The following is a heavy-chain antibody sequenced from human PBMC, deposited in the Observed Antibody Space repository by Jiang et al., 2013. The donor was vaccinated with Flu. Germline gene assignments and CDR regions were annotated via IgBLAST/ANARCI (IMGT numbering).Heavy chain of an antibody. CDR3: ARAFASGRYYLPGY. D-gene: IGHD3-10*01. CDR1: GDSISSSSYY. CDR2: SIIVRPP. Sequence: TCNVSGDSISSSSYYWGWIRQPPGRGWSGLGVSIIVRPPTTTRTLKSRVTISVDTSKNQFSLKLSSVTAADTAVYYCARAFASGRYYLPGYWGQGTLVTVSS. J-gene: IGHJ4*02. V-gene: IGHV4-39*07.